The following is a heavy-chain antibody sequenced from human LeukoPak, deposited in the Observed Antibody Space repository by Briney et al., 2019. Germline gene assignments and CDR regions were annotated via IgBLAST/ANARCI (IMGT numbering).Heavy chain of an antibody. D-gene: IGHD1-26*01. CDR3: ARHIVAGGSRDY. Sequence: PSENLSLNCTVSGGSISSYYWSWLRQPPGQGLEWIGYIYTSGSTNYNPSLKSRVTISVDTTKNRFSLKLSSVPAAGTAVYYWARHIVAGGSRDYWGQGTLVTVSS. CDR2: IYTSGST. V-gene: IGHV4-4*09. J-gene: IGHJ4*02. CDR1: GGSISSYY.